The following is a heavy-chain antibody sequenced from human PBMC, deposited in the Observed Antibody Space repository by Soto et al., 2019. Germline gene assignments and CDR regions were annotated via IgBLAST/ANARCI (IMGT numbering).Heavy chain of an antibody. CDR3: VRANWNRFDP. D-gene: IGHD1-1*01. V-gene: IGHV4-30-2*01. CDR1: VGSITSGGYF. Sequence: SETLSPTCTASVGSITSGGYFWTWVRQTPGKGLEWIGNIHHSGTTNYNPSLESRVTLSLDTSKNQFSLNLASVTAADTAVYFCVRANWNRFDPWGQGLPVTDSS. J-gene: IGHJ5*02. CDR2: IHHSGTT.